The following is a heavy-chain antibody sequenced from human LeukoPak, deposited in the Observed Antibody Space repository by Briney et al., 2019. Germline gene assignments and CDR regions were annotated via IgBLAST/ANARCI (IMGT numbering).Heavy chain of an antibody. CDR2: IQYSGNT. Sequence: PSETLSLTCTVSGGSISTYYWSWIRHSPGKGLEWIGFIQYSGNTNSNPSLKGRVTISLDMSKNQFTLSLTAVTAADTAVYYCARETNNWALDYWGQGTLVTVSS. V-gene: IGHV4-59*01. J-gene: IGHJ4*02. CDR1: GGSISTYY. CDR3: ARETNNWALDY. D-gene: IGHD1-20*01.